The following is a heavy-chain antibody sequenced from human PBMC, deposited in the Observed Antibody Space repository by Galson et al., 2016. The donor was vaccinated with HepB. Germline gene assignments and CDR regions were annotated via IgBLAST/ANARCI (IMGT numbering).Heavy chain of an antibody. CDR3: AKVATPNRNYENWFDS. CDR2: IWYDGSSK. Sequence: SLRLSCAASGFIFSTYWMSWVRQAPGKGLEWVAVIWYDGSSKYYIDSVKGRFTISRDNSKSTLNLQMSSLRAEDTAVYYCAKVATPNRNYENWFDSWGQGTLVTVSS. V-gene: IGHV3-33*06. D-gene: IGHD4-11*01. CDR1: GFIFSTYW. J-gene: IGHJ5*01.